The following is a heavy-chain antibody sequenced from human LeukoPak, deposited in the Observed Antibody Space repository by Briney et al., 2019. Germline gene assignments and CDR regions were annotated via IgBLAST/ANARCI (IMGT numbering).Heavy chain of an antibody. CDR3: ARVGARQILEY. V-gene: IGHV3-7*01. J-gene: IGHJ4*02. D-gene: IGHD4-17*01. CDR2: IKQDGGEK. Sequence: PGGSLRLSCAVSGLTFSSSWMDWVRQAPGKGLEWVANIKQDGGEKYYLDSVKGRFTVSRDNAKNSLYLQMSSLRAEDTAVYYCARVGARQILEYWGQGTLVTVSS. CDR1: GLTFSSSW.